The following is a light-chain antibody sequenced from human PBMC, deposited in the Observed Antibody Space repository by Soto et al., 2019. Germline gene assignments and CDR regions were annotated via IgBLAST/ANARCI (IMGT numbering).Light chain of an antibody. J-gene: IGLJ1*01. CDR3: ISFTNSHIYV. Sequence: QSVLTQPASVSGSPGQSITISCTGTSNDVGSYDFVSWYQQHPDKAPRLMIYEVSNRPSGVSDRFSGSKSGNTAPLTISGLQAEDEADYYCISFTNSHIYVFGTGTQLTVL. CDR2: EVS. CDR1: SNDVGSYDF. V-gene: IGLV2-14*01.